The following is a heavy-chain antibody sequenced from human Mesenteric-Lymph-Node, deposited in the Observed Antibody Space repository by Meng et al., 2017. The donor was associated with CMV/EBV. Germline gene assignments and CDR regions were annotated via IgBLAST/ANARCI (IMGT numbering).Heavy chain of an antibody. J-gene: IGHJ4*02. V-gene: IGHV4-59*01. CDR2: IYNSVST. CDR3: ARDQPADY. Sequence: GSLRLSCAASGFTFNTYAMSWIRQAPGKGLEWIGYIYNSVSTNYNPSLKSRVTISVDTSKNQFSLKLTSVTAADTAVYYCARDQPADYWGQGTLVTVSS. CDR1: GFTFNTYA.